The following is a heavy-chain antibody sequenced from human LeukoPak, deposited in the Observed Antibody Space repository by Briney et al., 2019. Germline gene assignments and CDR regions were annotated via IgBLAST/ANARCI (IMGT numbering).Heavy chain of an antibody. CDR1: GYTFTSYG. V-gene: IGHV1-18*04. J-gene: IGHJ5*02. D-gene: IGHD3-10*01. CDR2: TSAYNGNT. Sequence: ASVKVSCKASGYTFTSYGISWVRQAPGQGLEWMGWTSAYNGNTNYAQKLQGRVTMTTDTSTSTAYMELRSLRSDDTAVYYCARPIYGSGSFGWFDPWGQGTLVTVSS. CDR3: ARPIYGSGSFGWFDP.